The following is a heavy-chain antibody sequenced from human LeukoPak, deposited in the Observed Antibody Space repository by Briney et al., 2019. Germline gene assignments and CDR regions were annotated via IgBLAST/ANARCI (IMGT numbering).Heavy chain of an antibody. J-gene: IGHJ6*02. Sequence: SETLSLTCSLSGGSFTTYYWSWLRQPPGKGLEWIGYIYYSGSTNYNPSLKSRVTISVDTSKNQFSLKLSSVTAADTAVYYCARGGGGPYYYYGMDVWGQGTTVTVSS. V-gene: IGHV4-59*01. CDR1: GGSFTTYY. D-gene: IGHD4-23*01. CDR3: ARGGGGPYYYYGMDV. CDR2: IYYSGST.